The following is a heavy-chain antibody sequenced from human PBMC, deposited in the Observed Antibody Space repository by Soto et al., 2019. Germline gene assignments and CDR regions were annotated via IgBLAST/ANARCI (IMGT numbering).Heavy chain of an antibody. Sequence: GGSLRLSCAASGFTFYSYALSWVRQAPGKGREWVSAIIGSGGGTYYADSVKGRFTISRDNSKNTLYLQMNSLRAEDTAVYFCAKDIASTFYCSGGSCYYMDVWGKGTTVTVSS. J-gene: IGHJ6*03. V-gene: IGHV3-23*01. CDR3: AKDIASTFYCSGGSCYYMDV. CDR1: GFTFYSYA. CDR2: IIGSGGGT. D-gene: IGHD2-15*01.